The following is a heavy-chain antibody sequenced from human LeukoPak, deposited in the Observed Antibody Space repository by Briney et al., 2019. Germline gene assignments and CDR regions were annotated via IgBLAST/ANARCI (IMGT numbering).Heavy chain of an antibody. CDR3: ARPRGGDAFDAFNI. J-gene: IGHJ3*02. Sequence: GESLKISCQGYGYGFASHWIGWVRQMPGKGPEWLGIIYPGDSDTRCNPSFQGHVIISADKSNSVAYLQWTSLKASDTAMYYCARPRGGDAFDAFNIWGQGTMVIVSS. D-gene: IGHD2-21*02. CDR2: IYPGDSDT. V-gene: IGHV5-51*01. CDR1: GYGFASHW.